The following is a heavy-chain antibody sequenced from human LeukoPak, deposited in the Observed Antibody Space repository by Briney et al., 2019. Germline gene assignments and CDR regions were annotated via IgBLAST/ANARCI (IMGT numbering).Heavy chain of an antibody. V-gene: IGHV1-2*02. CDR2: INPNSGGI. Sequence: ASVKVSCKASGYTFTGYYMHWVRQAPGQGLEWMGWINPNSGGINYAQKFQGRVTMTRDTSISTAYMELSRLRSDDTAVYYCARASAAAGTVLGFDYWGRGTLVTVSS. D-gene: IGHD6-13*01. CDR1: GYTFTGYY. J-gene: IGHJ4*02. CDR3: ARASAAAGTVLGFDY.